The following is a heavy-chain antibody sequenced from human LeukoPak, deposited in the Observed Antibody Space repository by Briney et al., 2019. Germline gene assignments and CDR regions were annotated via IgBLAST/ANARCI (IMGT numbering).Heavy chain of an antibody. CDR1: GGSISSGGYY. V-gene: IGHV4-31*03. CDR3: ARGSSPITMIVVVTFDY. J-gene: IGHJ4*02. CDR2: IYYSGST. Sequence: SRTLSLTRTVSGGSISSGGYYWSWIRQHPGKGLEWIGYIYYSGSTYYNPSLKSRVTISVDTSKNQFSLKLSSVTAADTAVYYCARGSSPITMIVVVTFDYWGQGTLVTVSS. D-gene: IGHD3-22*01.